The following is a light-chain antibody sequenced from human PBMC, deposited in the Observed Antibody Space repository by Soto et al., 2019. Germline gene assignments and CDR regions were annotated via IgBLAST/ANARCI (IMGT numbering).Light chain of an antibody. V-gene: IGKV3-15*01. J-gene: IGKJ1*01. Sequence: EIVMTQSPDTLSVSPGETATLSCRASQSVGSNLAWYQQKPGQAPRLLISDASTRAAGLPARFSGSGSGTEFTLTISSLQSEDFAVYYCQQSNNGPKTLGQGTKVDIK. CDR3: QQSNNGPKT. CDR1: QSVGSN. CDR2: DAS.